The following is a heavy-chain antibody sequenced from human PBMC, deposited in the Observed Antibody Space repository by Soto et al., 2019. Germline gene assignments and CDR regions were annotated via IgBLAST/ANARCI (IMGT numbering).Heavy chain of an antibody. J-gene: IGHJ5*02. V-gene: IGHV3-23*01. Sequence: LRLSCAASGFPFGDHAMHWVRQAPGKGLEWVSAITGRGGTTYYADSVKGRFTVSRDNSKNTLFLQMMSLRAEDTAVYYCAKDLYVQPPSGWFDPWGQGTVVTVSS. CDR2: ITGRGGTT. CDR3: AKDLYVQPPSGWFDP. CDR1: GFPFGDHA. D-gene: IGHD1-26*01.